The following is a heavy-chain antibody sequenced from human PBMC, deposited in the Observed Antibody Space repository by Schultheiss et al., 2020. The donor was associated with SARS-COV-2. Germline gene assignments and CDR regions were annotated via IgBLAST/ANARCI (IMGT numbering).Heavy chain of an antibody. J-gene: IGHJ4*02. CDR1: GFTFSSYA. D-gene: IGHD1-26*01. V-gene: IGHV3-7*01. CDR3: ARDPGEWEIPIDY. Sequence: GESLKISCAASGFTFSSYAMSWVRQAPGKGLEWVANIKQDGSEKYYVDSVKGRFTISRDNAKNSLFLQMNSLRGEDTAVYYCARDPGEWEIPIDYWGQGTLVTVSS. CDR2: IKQDGSEK.